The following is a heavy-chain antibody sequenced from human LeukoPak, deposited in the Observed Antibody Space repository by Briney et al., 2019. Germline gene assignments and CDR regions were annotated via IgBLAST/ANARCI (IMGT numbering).Heavy chain of an antibody. CDR1: GFTFGDYA. D-gene: IGHD1-26*01. CDR3: TRASVVGVPGLPDY. J-gene: IGHJ4*02. CDR2: IRSKAYGETA. V-gene: IGHV3-49*04. Sequence: GRSLRLSCTASGFTFGDYAMTWVRQAPGKGLEWVGFIRSKAYGETAEYAASVKGRFTISRDDSNSIAYLQMNSLKTEDTAVYYCTRASVVGVPGLPDYWGQGTLVTVS.